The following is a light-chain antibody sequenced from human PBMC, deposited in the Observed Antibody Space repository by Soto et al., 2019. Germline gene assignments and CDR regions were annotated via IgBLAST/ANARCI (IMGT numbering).Light chain of an antibody. V-gene: IGKV3-20*01. CDR2: HAS. CDR3: QQYGDSPRS. Sequence: IVLMQSPDTFSLSPVERATLSFRASRSLSSDYLAWYQQKPGQAPRLLFYHASRRATGTPDRFSVSGSGTDFTLTISRLEPGDFAVYYCQQYGDSPRSFGQGTKVDIK. J-gene: IGKJ1*01. CDR1: RSLSSDY.